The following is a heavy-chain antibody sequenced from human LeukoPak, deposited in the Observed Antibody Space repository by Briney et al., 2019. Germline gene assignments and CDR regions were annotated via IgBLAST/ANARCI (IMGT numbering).Heavy chain of an antibody. J-gene: IGHJ4*02. V-gene: IGHV3-23*01. Sequence: GGSLRLSCAASGFTFSSYAMSWVRQAPGKGLEWVSAISGSGGSTYYADSVKGRFTISRDNSKNTLHLQMNSLRAEDTAVYYCAKEGLHYYGSGSYYIGYYFDYWGQGTLVTVSS. CDR3: AKEGLHYYGSGSYYIGYYFDY. CDR2: ISGSGGST. D-gene: IGHD3-10*01. CDR1: GFTFSSYA.